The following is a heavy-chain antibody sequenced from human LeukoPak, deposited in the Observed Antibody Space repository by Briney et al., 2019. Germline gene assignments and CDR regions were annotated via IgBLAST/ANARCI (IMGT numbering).Heavy chain of an antibody. Sequence: SETLSLTCTVSGGSISSYYWSWIRQPPGKGLEWIGYIYYSGNTNYNPSLKSRVTISVDTSKSQFSLKLSSVTAADTAVYYCARAGSSAHVLDYWGQGTLVTVSS. V-gene: IGHV4-59*01. CDR3: ARAGSSAHVLDY. CDR1: GGSISSYY. CDR2: IYYSGNT. D-gene: IGHD2-2*01. J-gene: IGHJ4*02.